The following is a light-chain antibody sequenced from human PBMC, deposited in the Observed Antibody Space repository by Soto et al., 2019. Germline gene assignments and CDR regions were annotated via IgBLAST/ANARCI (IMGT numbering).Light chain of an antibody. CDR3: QQYGSSFT. J-gene: IGKJ1*01. CDR1: QSVSSSY. V-gene: IGKV3-20*01. Sequence: EIVLTQSPATLSLSPGERATLSCRASQSVSSSYLAWYQQKPGQAPRLLIYGASSRATGIPDRFSGSGSGTDFTLTISRLEPEDFAVYYCQQYGSSFTFGQGTKVDIK. CDR2: GAS.